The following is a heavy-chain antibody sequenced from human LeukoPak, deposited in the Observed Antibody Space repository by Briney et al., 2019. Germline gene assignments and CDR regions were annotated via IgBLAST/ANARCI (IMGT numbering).Heavy chain of an antibody. J-gene: IGHJ3*02. CDR1: GFTFSTYT. Sequence: PGGSLRLSCAASGFTFSTYTMYWVRHPPGKSLEWVSIIGNNGGGIHYADSVKGRFTISRDNFKNTLYLQMNSLRAEDTAVYYFAKDLYSYGLGISGAFDIWAQGTMVTVSS. D-gene: IGHD5-18*01. V-gene: IGHV3-23*01. CDR2: IGNNGGGI. CDR3: AKDLYSYGLGISGAFDI.